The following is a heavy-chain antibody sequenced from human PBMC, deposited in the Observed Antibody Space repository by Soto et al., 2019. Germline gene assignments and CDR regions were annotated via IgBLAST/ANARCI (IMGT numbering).Heavy chain of an antibody. V-gene: IGHV3-7*03. Sequence: GGSLRLSCAASGFTFSSYWMSWVRQAPGKGLEWVANIKQDGSEKYYVDSVKGRFTISRDNAKNSLYLQMNSLRAEDTAVYYCSREGGDKAFDYWGQGTLVTVSS. D-gene: IGHD2-21*02. CDR2: IKQDGSEK. CDR3: SREGGDKAFDY. J-gene: IGHJ4*02. CDR1: GFTFSSYW.